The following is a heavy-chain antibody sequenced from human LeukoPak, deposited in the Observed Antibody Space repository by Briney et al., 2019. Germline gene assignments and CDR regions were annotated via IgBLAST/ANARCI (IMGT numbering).Heavy chain of an antibody. CDR1: GYTFTGYY. Sequence: ASVKVSCKASGYTFTGYYMHWVRQAPGQGLEWMGWINPNSGGTNYAQKFQGWVTMTRDTSISTAYMELSRLRSDDTAVYYCARDLMLAGDLFDYWGQGTLVTVSS. D-gene: IGHD6-19*01. CDR3: ARDLMLAGDLFDY. CDR2: INPNSGGT. V-gene: IGHV1-2*04. J-gene: IGHJ4*02.